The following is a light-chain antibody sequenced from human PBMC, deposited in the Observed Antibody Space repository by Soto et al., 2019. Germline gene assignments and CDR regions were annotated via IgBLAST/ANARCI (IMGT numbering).Light chain of an antibody. CDR1: RSIDTW. CDR3: QQYTSYST. V-gene: IGKV1-5*03. J-gene: IGKJ1*01. Sequence: DIQMTQSPSTLSASVGDRVTITCRASRSIDTWLAWYQQKPGKAPKLLIHKASSLEKGVPSRFSGGGSGTEFTLTISSLQPDDFATYYCQQYTSYSTFGQGTQVEIK. CDR2: KAS.